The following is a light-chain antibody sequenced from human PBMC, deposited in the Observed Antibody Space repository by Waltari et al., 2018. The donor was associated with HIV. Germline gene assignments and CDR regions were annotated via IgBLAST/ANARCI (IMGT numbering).Light chain of an antibody. V-gene: IGLV3-9*01. CDR1: NIGGKS. CDR2: MDN. J-gene: IGLJ2*01. Sequence: SYELTQPLSVSVALGQTATITCGGDNIGGKSVHWYQQRPGQAPLLIIYMDNKRPSVTRDRFSGSNSENTATLTITRAQAGDEADYYCQVWDNFTWEFGGGTKLTVL. CDR3: QVWDNFTWE.